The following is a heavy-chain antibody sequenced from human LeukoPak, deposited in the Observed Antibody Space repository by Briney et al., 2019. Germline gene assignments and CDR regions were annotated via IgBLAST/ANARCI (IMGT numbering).Heavy chain of an antibody. CDR2: ISDGSRDT. J-gene: IGHJ4*02. V-gene: IGHV3-23*01. CDR1: GFTFSSYE. Sequence: GGSLRLSCAASGFTFSSYEMNWVRQTPGKGLEWVSTISDGSRDTHYADSVKGRFTISRDDFLNTLYLQMSSLRVDDTAVYYCATRLRNHFDYWGQGTQVTVSS. D-gene: IGHD5-12*01. CDR3: ATRLRNHFDY.